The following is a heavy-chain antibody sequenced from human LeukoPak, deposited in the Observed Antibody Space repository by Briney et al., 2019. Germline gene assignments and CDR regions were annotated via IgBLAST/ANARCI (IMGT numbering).Heavy chain of an antibody. J-gene: IGHJ3*02. D-gene: IGHD3-22*01. CDR1: GFTFSSYE. CDR3: ATQRGTDYYDSSGYFDAFDI. Sequence: GGSLRLSCVVSGFTFSSYEMNWARQAPGKGLEWVSYISSSGSTIYYADSVKGRFTISRDNAKNSLYLQMNSLRAEDTAVYYCATQRGTDYYDSSGYFDAFDIWGQGTMVTVSS. CDR2: ISSSGSTI. V-gene: IGHV3-48*03.